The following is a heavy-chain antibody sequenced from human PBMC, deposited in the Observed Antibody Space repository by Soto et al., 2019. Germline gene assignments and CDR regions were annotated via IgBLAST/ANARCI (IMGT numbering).Heavy chain of an antibody. V-gene: IGHV4-59*11. J-gene: IGHJ6*03. Sequence: QVQLQESGPGLVKPSETLSLTCTVSGGSISSHYWNWIRQPPGKGLEWIGYIYHTGRTNYTPSLTTRVTISVDTSKNPFSLTVSSATAADTAVYFCARGIQTSYYYYYYMDVWGKGTTVTVSS. CDR1: GGSISSHY. CDR2: IYHTGRT. CDR3: ARGIQTSYYYYYYMDV.